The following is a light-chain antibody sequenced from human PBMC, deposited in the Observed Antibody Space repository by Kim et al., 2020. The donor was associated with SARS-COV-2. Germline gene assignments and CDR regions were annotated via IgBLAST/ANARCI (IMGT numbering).Light chain of an antibody. J-gene: IGLJ2*01. V-gene: IGLV2-23*02. Sequence: QSITISCTGTRFGIGSDNLGSWEQQLPRKAPKLIIYEVTKRPSGVSNRFSGSKSGYTASLTISGLQAEDEADYYCCSYADSKTYVVFGGGTQLTVL. CDR3: CSYADSKTYVV. CDR1: RFGIGSDNL. CDR2: EVT.